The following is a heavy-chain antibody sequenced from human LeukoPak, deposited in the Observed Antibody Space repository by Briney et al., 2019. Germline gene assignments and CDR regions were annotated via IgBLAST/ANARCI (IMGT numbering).Heavy chain of an antibody. CDR2: FDPEDGET. D-gene: IGHD3-16*02. CDR1: GYTLTELS. CDR3: ATSTYVWGSYRFDY. V-gene: IGHV1-24*01. Sequence: GASVKVSCKVSGYTLTELSMHWVRQAPGKGREGMGGFDPEDGETIYAQKFQGRVTMTEDTSTDTAYMELSSLRSEDTAVYYCATSTYVWGSYRFDYWGQGTLVTVSS. J-gene: IGHJ4*02.